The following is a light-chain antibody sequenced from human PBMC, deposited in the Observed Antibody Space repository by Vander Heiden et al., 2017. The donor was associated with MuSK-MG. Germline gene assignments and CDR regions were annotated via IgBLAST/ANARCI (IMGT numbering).Light chain of an antibody. Sequence: DIQMTQSPSSLSASVGDRVTITCRASQSINNNLNWFQHKPGEAPNLLIYAASSLRTGVPSRFSGSGSGTDFTLTISSLQPGDFATYYCQQGDTYPRTFGGGTNVDIK. CDR2: AAS. J-gene: IGKJ4*01. CDR3: QQGDTYPRT. V-gene: IGKV1-39*01. CDR1: QSINNN.